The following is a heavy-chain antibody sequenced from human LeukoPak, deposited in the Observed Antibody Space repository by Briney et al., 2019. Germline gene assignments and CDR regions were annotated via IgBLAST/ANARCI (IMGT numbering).Heavy chain of an antibody. Sequence: GSLRLSCAASGFTFSSYSMNWVRQAPGKGLEWVSSISSSSSYIYYADSVKGRFTISRDNAKNSLYLQVNSLRAEDTAVYYCARGDEYSSSSGDYWGQGTLVTVSS. J-gene: IGHJ4*02. CDR3: ARGDEYSSSSGDY. V-gene: IGHV3-21*01. CDR1: GFTFSSYS. CDR2: ISSSSSYI. D-gene: IGHD6-6*01.